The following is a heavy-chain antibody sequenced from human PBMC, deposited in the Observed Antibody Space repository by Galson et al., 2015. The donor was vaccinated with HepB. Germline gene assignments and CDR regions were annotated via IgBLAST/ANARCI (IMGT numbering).Heavy chain of an antibody. D-gene: IGHD1-7*01. Sequence: SLRLSCAASGFTFSSYSMNWVRQAPGKGLEWVSYISSSSSTIYYADSVKGRFTISRDNAKNSLYLQMNSLRAEDTAVYYCARVGRVTGTTGDYWGQGTLVTVSS. CDR3: ARVGRVTGTTGDY. V-gene: IGHV3-48*01. CDR2: ISSSSSTI. CDR1: GFTFSSYS. J-gene: IGHJ4*02.